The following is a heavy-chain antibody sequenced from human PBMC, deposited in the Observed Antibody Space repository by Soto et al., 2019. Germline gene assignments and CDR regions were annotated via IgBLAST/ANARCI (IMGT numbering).Heavy chain of an antibody. D-gene: IGHD3-10*01. V-gene: IGHV4-59*01. CDR2: IFYSGST. CDR3: ARGRYYGSGTTIKYFDL. CDR1: GGSISPYF. Sequence: SETLSLTCTVSGGSISPYFWSWIRQPPGKGLEWIGYIFYSGSTNYNPSLTSRVTISVDTSKNQFSLKLSSVTAADTAVYYCARGRYYGSGTTIKYFDLWGRGTLVTVSS. J-gene: IGHJ2*01.